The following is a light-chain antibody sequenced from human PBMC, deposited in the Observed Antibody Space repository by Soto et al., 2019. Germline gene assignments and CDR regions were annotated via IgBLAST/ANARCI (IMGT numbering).Light chain of an antibody. J-gene: IGKJ1*01. CDR1: QSVSNNY. CDR3: QQYGSSPTT. CDR2: GAS. V-gene: IGKV3-20*01. Sequence: EIVLTQSPGSLSLSPGERAARSCRASQSVSNNYLAWYQQKPGQAPRLLIYGASNRATGIPDRFSGSGSGTDFTLTISRLEPEDSAVYHCQQYGSSPTTFGQGTKVDIK.